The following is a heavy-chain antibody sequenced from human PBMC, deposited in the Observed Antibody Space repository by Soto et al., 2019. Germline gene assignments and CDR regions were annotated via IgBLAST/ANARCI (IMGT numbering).Heavy chain of an antibody. V-gene: IGHV4-39*07. CDR3: ARDVADYYFDY. D-gene: IGHD3-3*01. CDR1: GDSIGSSGYH. Sequence: PSETLSLTCSVSGDSIGSSGYHWAWIRQPPGKGLEWIGSFYYNGNTYYNPSLKSRVTISVDTSKNQFSLKLSSVTAADTAVYYCARDVADYYFDYWGQGTLVTVSS. J-gene: IGHJ4*02. CDR2: FYYNGNT.